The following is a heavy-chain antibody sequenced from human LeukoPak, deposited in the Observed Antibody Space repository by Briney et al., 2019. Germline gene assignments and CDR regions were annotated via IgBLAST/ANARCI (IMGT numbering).Heavy chain of an antibody. CDR2: ISWNSGSI. D-gene: IGHD3-3*01. CDR1: GFTFDDYA. CDR3: AKDIDDFLYYGMDV. Sequence: GRSLRLSCAASGFTFDDYAMHWVRQAPGKGLEWVSGISWNSGSIGYADSVKGRFTISRDNAKNSLYLQMNSLRAEDTASYYCAKDIDDFLYYGMDVWGQGTTVTVSS. J-gene: IGHJ6*02. V-gene: IGHV3-9*01.